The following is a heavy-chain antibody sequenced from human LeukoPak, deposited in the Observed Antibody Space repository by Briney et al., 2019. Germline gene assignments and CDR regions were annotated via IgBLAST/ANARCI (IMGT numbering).Heavy chain of an antibody. CDR3: ARVCGGYSSSWYVCPADDFDY. V-gene: IGHV1-18*01. CDR2: ISAYNGNT. Sequence: ASVKVSCKASGYTFTSYGISWVRQAPGQGLEWMGWISAYNGNTNYAQKLQGRVTMTTDTSTSTAYMELRSLGSDDTAVYYCARVCGGYSSSWYVCPADDFDYWGQGTLVTVSS. D-gene: IGHD6-13*01. CDR1: GYTFTSYG. J-gene: IGHJ4*02.